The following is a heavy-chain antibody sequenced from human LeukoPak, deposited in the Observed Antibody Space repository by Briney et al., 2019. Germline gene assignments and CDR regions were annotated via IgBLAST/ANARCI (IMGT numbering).Heavy chain of an antibody. J-gene: IGHJ4*02. Sequence: GGSLRLSCAASGFTFSSYSMNWVRQAPGKGLEWVSYISSSSSTIYYADSVKGRFTISRDNAKNSLYLQMYSLRAEDTAVYYCARGLAGYGGNSESYWGQGTLVTVSS. CDR2: ISSSSSTI. D-gene: IGHD4-23*01. CDR1: GFTFSSYS. V-gene: IGHV3-48*01. CDR3: ARGLAGYGGNSESY.